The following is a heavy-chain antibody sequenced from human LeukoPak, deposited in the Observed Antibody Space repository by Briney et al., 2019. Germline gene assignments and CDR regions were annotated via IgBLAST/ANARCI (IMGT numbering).Heavy chain of an antibody. D-gene: IGHD3-22*01. Sequence: GGSLRLSCAASGFTFSSYAMSWVRQAPGKGLEWVSAISGSGGSTYYADSVKGRFTISRDNSKNTLYLQMNSLRAEDTAVYYCANLDRSGYYSSTESRDFDYWGQGTLVTVSS. CDR3: ANLDRSGYYSSTESRDFDY. CDR2: ISGSGGST. CDR1: GFTFSSYA. J-gene: IGHJ4*02. V-gene: IGHV3-23*01.